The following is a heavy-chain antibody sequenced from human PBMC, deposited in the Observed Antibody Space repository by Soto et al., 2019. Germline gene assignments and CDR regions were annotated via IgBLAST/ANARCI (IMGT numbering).Heavy chain of an antibody. J-gene: IGHJ6*03. Sequence: QVQLQESGPGLVKPSQTLSLTCTVSGGSISSGGYYWSWIRQHPGKGLEWIGYIYYSGSTYYNPYLQSRVTISVDTSKNQFSLKLSSVTAADTAVYYCARAGRTMVRGVITYYYYYYMDVWGKGTTVTVSS. V-gene: IGHV4-31*03. CDR3: ARAGRTMVRGVITYYYYYYMDV. D-gene: IGHD3-10*01. CDR2: IYYSGST. CDR1: GGSISSGGYY.